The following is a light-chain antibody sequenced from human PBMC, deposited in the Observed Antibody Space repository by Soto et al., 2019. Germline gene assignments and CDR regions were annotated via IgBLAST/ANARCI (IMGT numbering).Light chain of an antibody. Sequence: DIQMTQSPSTLSASIGDRVTLTCRASQSLTGSLAWYQQKPGRPPKLLIYDVSNLEIGAPSRLSGNEFGTAFTLTISSLRPDDFATFYCQQYKGYPYTFGQGT. CDR3: QQYKGYPYT. V-gene: IGKV1-5*01. CDR2: DVS. J-gene: IGKJ2*01. CDR1: QSLTGS.